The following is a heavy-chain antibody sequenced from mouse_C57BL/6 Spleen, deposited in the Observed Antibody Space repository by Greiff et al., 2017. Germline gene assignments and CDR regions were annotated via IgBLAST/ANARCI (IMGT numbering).Heavy chain of an antibody. Sequence: EVQLVESGGGLVKPGGSLKLSCAASGFTFSSYAMSWVRQTPEKRLEWVATISDGGSYTYYPDNVKGRFTISRDNAKNNLYLQMSHLKSEDTAMYYCARGAYYSNSGFDYWGQGTTLTVSS. CDR3: ARGAYYSNSGFDY. D-gene: IGHD2-5*01. V-gene: IGHV5-4*01. CDR2: ISDGGSYT. J-gene: IGHJ2*01. CDR1: GFTFSSYA.